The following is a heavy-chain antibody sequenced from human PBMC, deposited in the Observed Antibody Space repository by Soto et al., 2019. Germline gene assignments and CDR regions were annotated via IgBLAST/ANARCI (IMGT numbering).Heavy chain of an antibody. CDR3: ARILYRCFPSCYYYGMDV. Sequence: PSETLSLTCAVSGGSISSSNWWSWVRQPPGKGLEWIGEIYHSGSTNYNPSLKSRVTISVDKSKNQFSLKLSSVTAADTAVYYCARILYRCFPSCYYYGMDVWGQGTTVTVSS. D-gene: IGHD2-2*01. J-gene: IGHJ6*02. CDR1: GGSISSSNW. V-gene: IGHV4-4*02. CDR2: IYHSGST.